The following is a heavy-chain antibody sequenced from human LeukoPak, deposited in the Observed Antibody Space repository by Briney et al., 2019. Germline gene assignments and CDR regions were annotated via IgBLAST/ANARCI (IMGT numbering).Heavy chain of an antibody. CDR1: GGTFSSYA. CDR2: IIPIFGTA. V-gene: IGHV1-69*13. J-gene: IGHJ4*02. D-gene: IGHD6-6*01. CDR3: ARDDSGYSSSSVG. Sequence: GASVKVSCKASGGTFSSYAISWVRQAPGQGLEWMGGIIPIFGTANYAQKFQGRVTITADESTSTAYMELSSLRSEDTAVYYCARDDSGYSSSSVGWGQGTLVTVSS.